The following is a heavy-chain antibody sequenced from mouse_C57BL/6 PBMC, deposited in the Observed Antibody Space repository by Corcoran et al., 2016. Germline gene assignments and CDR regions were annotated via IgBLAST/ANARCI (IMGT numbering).Heavy chain of an antibody. V-gene: IGHV1-26*01. CDR2: INPNNGGT. CDR3: ARGRAQATGFDY. Sequence: EVQLQQSGPELVKPGASVKISCKASGYTFTDYYMNWVKQSHGKSLEWIGDINPNNGGTSYNQKFKGKATLTVDKSSSTAYMELRSLTSEDSAVYYCARGRAQATGFDYWGQGTTLTVSS. CDR1: GYTFTDYY. D-gene: IGHD3-2*02. J-gene: IGHJ2*01.